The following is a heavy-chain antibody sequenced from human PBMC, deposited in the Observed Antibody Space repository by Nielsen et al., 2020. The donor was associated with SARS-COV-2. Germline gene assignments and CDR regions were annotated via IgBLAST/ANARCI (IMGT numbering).Heavy chain of an antibody. V-gene: IGHV3-23*03. CDR1: GFTFSSYA. CDR3: ARGSNWGGDY. D-gene: IGHD7-27*01. CDR2: IYSGGSRI. Sequence: GGSLRLSCAASGFTFSSYAVSWVRQAPGKGLEWVSVIYSGGSRIYYADSVKGRFTISRDDAKSTLYLQMDSLRAEDTAKYYCARGSNWGGDYWGQGTLVTVSS. J-gene: IGHJ4*02.